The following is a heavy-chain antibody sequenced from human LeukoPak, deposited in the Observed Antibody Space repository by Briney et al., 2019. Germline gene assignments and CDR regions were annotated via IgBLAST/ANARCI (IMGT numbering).Heavy chain of an antibody. J-gene: IGHJ4*02. D-gene: IGHD4-17*01. V-gene: IGHV3-23*01. Sequence: GGSLRLSCAASGFTFSNAWMSWVRQAPGKGLEWVSAISGSGGSTYYADSVKGRFTISRDNSKNTLYLQMNSLRVEDTAVYYCAKLGDYAYFDYWGQGTLVTVSS. CDR3: AKLGDYAYFDY. CDR1: GFTFSNAW. CDR2: ISGSGGST.